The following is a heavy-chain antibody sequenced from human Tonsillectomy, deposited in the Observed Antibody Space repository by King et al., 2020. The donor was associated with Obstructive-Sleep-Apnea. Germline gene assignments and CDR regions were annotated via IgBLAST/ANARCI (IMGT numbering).Heavy chain of an antibody. CDR1: GGSISSGGYY. CDR2: IYYSGST. D-gene: IGHD3-9*01. CDR3: ARAGGGYYDILTGYYHLDY. J-gene: IGHJ4*02. V-gene: IGHV4-31*03. Sequence: QLQESGPGLVKPSQTLSLTCTVSGGSISSGGYYCSWIRQHPGKGLEWIGYIYYSGSTYYNPSLKRRVTISVDTSKNQFSLKLSSVTAADTAVYYCARAGGGYYDILTGYYHLDYWGQGTLVTVSS.